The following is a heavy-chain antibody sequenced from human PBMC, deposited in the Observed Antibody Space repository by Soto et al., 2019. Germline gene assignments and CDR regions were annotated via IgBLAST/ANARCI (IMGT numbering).Heavy chain of an antibody. CDR3: VRGSKDSYPARRIFDF. CDR1: GLTFGSRA. D-gene: IGHD2-15*01. V-gene: IGHV3-23*01. J-gene: IGHJ4*02. Sequence: PGGSLRLSCVASGLTFGSRAMSWVRQSPGEGLEWVSTITDTGGDAKYADSVRGRFAISRDNSKNTLYLQMSALRAEDSAIYFCVRGSKDSYPARRIFDFWGRGTLVTVSS. CDR2: ITDTGGDA.